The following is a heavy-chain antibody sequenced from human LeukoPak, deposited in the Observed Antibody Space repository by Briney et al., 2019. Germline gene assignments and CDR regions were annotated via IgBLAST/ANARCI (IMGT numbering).Heavy chain of an antibody. Sequence: GESLKISCKGSGYSFTSYWIGWVRQMPGKGLEWMGIIYPGDSDTRYSPSFQGQVTISADKSISTAYLQWSSLKASDTAMYYCARAPAPITMVRDKSGVQHWGQGILVTVSS. V-gene: IGHV5-51*01. CDR3: ARAPAPITMVRDKSGVQH. D-gene: IGHD3-10*01. CDR2: IYPGDSDT. J-gene: IGHJ1*01. CDR1: GYSFTSYW.